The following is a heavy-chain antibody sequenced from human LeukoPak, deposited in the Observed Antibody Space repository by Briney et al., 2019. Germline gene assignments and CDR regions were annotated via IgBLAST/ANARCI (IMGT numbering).Heavy chain of an antibody. J-gene: IGHJ5*02. CDR2: INPNSGGT. D-gene: IGHD3-22*01. CDR1: GYTFTGYY. V-gene: IGHV1-2*02. CDR3: ARGTALTTMKVQPSWFDP. Sequence: ASVKVSCKASGYTFTGYYMHWVRQAPGQGLEWMGWINPNSGGTNYAQKFQGRVTMTRDTSISTAYMELSRLRSDDTAVYYCARGTALTTMKVQPSWFDPWGQGTLVTVSS.